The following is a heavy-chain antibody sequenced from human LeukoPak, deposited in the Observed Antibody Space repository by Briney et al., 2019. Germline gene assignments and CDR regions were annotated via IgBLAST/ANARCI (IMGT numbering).Heavy chain of an antibody. CDR1: GFTFDDYA. J-gene: IGHJ4*02. V-gene: IGHV3-9*01. D-gene: IGHD6-13*01. Sequence: GGSLRLSCAASGFTFDDYAMHWVRQAPGKGLEWVSGISWNSGSIGYADSVKGRFTISRDNAKNSLYLQMNSLRAEDTALYYCAKDIEAAASSYFDYWGQGTLVTVSS. CDR2: ISWNSGSI. CDR3: AKDIEAAASSYFDY.